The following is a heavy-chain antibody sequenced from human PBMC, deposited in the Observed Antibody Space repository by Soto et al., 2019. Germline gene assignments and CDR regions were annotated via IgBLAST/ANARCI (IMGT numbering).Heavy chain of an antibody. CDR2: ISAYNGNT. D-gene: IGHD6-13*01. Sequence: QVQLVQSGAEVKKPGASVKVSCKASGYTFTSYGISWVRQAPGQGLEWMGWISAYNGNTNYGQKPPGRVPMTTGTSPSTGYMEVRGLGFDDPAREYCARDLALFIAAAGPQGDYWGQGTLVTVSS. V-gene: IGHV1-18*01. CDR3: ARDLALFIAAAGPQGDY. J-gene: IGHJ4*02. CDR1: GYTFTSYG.